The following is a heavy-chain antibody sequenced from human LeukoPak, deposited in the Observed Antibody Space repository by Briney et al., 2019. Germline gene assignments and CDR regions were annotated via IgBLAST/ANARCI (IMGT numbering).Heavy chain of an antibody. D-gene: IGHD3-16*01. Sequence: PSETLSLTSTVSGDSIYSYHWSWLPPPQGKGREGMGYIYYRGTTNYNPFLKSRATISVHTSKTVFSVKMNSVSAAYTAVYYCGRLARYGWDDYFDSWGQGILVIVPS. J-gene: IGHJ4*02. CDR2: IYYRGTT. V-gene: IGHV4-59*12. CDR3: GRLARYGWDDYFDS. CDR1: GDSIYSYH.